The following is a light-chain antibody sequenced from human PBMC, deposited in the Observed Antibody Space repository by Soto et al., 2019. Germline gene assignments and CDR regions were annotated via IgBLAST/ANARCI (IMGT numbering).Light chain of an antibody. CDR3: QQYDSYPWT. Sequence: DIQMTQSPSTLSASVGDRVTITCRASQSISSWLAWYQQKPGKAPKLLIYKASNLETGVPSRFSGSGSGTEFTLTISSLKPDDFATYYCQQYDSYPWTFGQGTKVEI. J-gene: IGKJ1*01. CDR2: KAS. CDR1: QSISSW. V-gene: IGKV1-5*03.